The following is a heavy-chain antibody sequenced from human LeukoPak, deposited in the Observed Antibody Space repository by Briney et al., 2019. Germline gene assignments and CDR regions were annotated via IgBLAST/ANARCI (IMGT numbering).Heavy chain of an antibody. CDR3: ARETFAADNAFDI. CDR2: ISSSSSYI. D-gene: IGHD3-9*01. CDR1: GFTFSSYS. J-gene: IGHJ3*02. Sequence: GGSLRLSCAASGFTFSSYSMNWVRQAPGKGLEWVSSISSSSSYIYYADSVKGRFTISRDNAKNSLYLQMNSLRAEDTAVYYCARETFAADNAFDIWGPGTMVTVSS. V-gene: IGHV3-21*01.